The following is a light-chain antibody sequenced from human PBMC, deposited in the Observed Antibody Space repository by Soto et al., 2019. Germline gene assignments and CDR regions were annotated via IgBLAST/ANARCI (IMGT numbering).Light chain of an antibody. Sequence: DIVMTQSPLSLPVTPVDPASISCRASQSISSSYLAWYQQKPGQAPRLLIYAASSRAAGIPDRFSGSGSGTDFTLTISRLEPEDFAVYYCQHYGSSPPITFGQGTRLEIK. CDR2: AAS. CDR3: QHYGSSPPIT. J-gene: IGKJ5*01. V-gene: IGKV3-20*01. CDR1: QSISSSY.